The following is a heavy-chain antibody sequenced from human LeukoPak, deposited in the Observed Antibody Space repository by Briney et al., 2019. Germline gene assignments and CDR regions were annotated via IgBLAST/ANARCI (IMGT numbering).Heavy chain of an antibody. Sequence: PGGSLRLSCAASGFTFSNYAMSWVRQAPGRGLEWVSATSGSSGLTYYADSVKGRFTISRDNSKNTLFLQMNSLRAEDTAVYYCARRGESTSYGDYRFDYWGQGTLVTVSS. D-gene: IGHD4-17*01. CDR2: TSGSSGLT. J-gene: IGHJ4*02. V-gene: IGHV3-23*01. CDR3: ARRGESTSYGDYRFDY. CDR1: GFTFSNYA.